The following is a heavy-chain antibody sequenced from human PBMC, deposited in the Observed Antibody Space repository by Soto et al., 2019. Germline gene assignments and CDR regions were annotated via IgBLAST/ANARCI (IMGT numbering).Heavy chain of an antibody. V-gene: IGHV3-48*03. CDR3: ARGFARFNY. CDR1: GFTFNDFE. CDR2: IDGSGTTK. Sequence: PGGSLRLSCGVSGFTFNDFEMNWVRQAPGKGLEWLAYIDGSGTTKKYADSVRGRFTISRDNPNNSLFLQMSSLSAADTAIYYCARGFARFNYWRQGTLVSVSS. J-gene: IGHJ4*02.